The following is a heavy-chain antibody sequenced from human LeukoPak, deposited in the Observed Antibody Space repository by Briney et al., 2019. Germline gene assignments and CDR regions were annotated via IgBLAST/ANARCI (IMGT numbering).Heavy chain of an antibody. Sequence: SQTLSLTCTFSGGSISSSGYHLSLIRPPPGEGLELVGNIYYSGSTYYNPSLKSRVTISLDTSKNQFSLKLSSVTAADTAVYYCAREGGDPRWLDPWGQGTLVTVSS. V-gene: IGHV4-31*03. D-gene: IGHD6-25*01. J-gene: IGHJ5*02. CDR2: IYYSGST. CDR1: GGSISSSGYH. CDR3: AREGGDPRWLDP.